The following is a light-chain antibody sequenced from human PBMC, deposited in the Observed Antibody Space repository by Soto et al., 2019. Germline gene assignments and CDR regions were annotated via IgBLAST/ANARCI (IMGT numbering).Light chain of an antibody. CDR1: SSDVGAYNY. J-gene: IGLJ1*01. V-gene: IGLV2-14*01. Sequence: QSALTQPASVSGSPGQSITISCTGTSSDVGAYNYVSWYQQHPGKAPKLIIYEVSNRPSGISSRFSGSRSGNTASLTISGLQAEDEADYHCSAYSSSVAFVFGTGTKLTVL. CDR2: EVS. CDR3: SAYSSSVAFV.